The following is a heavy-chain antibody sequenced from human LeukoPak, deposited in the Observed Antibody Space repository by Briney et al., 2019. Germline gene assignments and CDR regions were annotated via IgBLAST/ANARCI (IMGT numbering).Heavy chain of an antibody. D-gene: IGHD5-24*01. CDR2: IYPDCSET. Sequence: GESLKISCKGFGYSFTNYWIGWVRQMPGKGLEWMGIIYPDCSETKYSPSFQGQVTMSVDKSINTAYLQWNSLRASDTAMYYCARHTDGNDSDAFDIWGQGTMVAVSS. CDR3: ARHTDGNDSDAFDI. CDR1: GYSFTNYW. J-gene: IGHJ3*02. V-gene: IGHV5-51*01.